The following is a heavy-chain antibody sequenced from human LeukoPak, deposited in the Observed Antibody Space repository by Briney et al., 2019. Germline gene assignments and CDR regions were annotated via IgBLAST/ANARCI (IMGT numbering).Heavy chain of an antibody. CDR3: ARAYSSSWYVDWFDP. CDR1: GFTFDDYG. CDR2: INWNGGST. J-gene: IGHJ5*02. V-gene: IGHV3-20*04. Sequence: PGGSLRLSCAASGFTFDDYGMSWVRQAPGKGLEWVSGINWNGGSTGYADPVKGRFTISRDNAKNSLYLQMNSLRAEDTALYYCARAYSSSWYVDWFDPWGQGTLVTVSS. D-gene: IGHD6-13*01.